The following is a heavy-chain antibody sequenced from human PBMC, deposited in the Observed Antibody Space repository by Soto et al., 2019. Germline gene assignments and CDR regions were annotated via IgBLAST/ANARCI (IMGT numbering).Heavy chain of an antibody. CDR3: ARDVESGSSQYYYYYYGMDV. CDR2: ISYDGSNK. J-gene: IGHJ6*02. D-gene: IGHD1-26*01. CDR1: GFTFSSYA. V-gene: IGHV3-30-3*01. Sequence: GGSLRLSCAASGFTFSSYAMHWVRQAPGKGLEWVAVISYDGSNKYYADSVKGRFTISRDNSKNTLYLQMNSLGAEDTAVYYCARDVESGSSQYYYYYYGMDVWGQGTTVTVSS.